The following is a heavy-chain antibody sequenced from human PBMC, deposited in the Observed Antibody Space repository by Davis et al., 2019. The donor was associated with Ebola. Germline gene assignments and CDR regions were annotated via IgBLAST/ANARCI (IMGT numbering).Heavy chain of an antibody. J-gene: IGHJ4*02. D-gene: IGHD3-10*01. Sequence: SRQGSLYSLTNYWIVWVRPMPGKGLEWLGIIYPGDSDTRYGPSFQGQVTISADKSISTAYLHWSSLKASDTAMYYCARLRSITRLTSFYYWGQGTLVTVSS. CDR3: ARLRSITRLTSFYY. V-gene: IGHV5-51*06. CDR1: LYSLTNYW. CDR2: IYPGDSDT.